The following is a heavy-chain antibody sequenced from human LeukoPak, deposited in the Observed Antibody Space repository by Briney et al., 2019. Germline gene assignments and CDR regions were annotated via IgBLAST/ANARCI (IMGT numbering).Heavy chain of an antibody. CDR1: GYTFASYG. Sequence: ASVKVSCKASGYTFASYGISWVRQAPGHGLEWMGWISAYNGNTNYAQKLQGRVTMTTDTSTSTACMELRSLRSDDTAVYYCARDGYSYGSDAFDIWGQGTMVTVSS. CDR2: ISAYNGNT. D-gene: IGHD5-18*01. CDR3: ARDGYSYGSDAFDI. J-gene: IGHJ3*02. V-gene: IGHV1-18*01.